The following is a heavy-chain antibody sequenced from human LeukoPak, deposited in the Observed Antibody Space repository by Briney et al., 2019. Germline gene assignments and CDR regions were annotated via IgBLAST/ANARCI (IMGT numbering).Heavy chain of an antibody. D-gene: IGHD6-19*01. J-gene: IGHJ3*02. CDR1: GYPFYGHW. CDR2: IYPDDSKI. V-gene: IGHV5-51*01. Sequence: GESLQISCTAFGYPFYGHWIAWVRQMPGKGLEWMGIIYPDDSKIRYSMSFQGQITISADKSINAASLQWNSLKASDSAMYYCARLGAVAGREAFDIWGQGTVVTVSS. CDR3: ARLGAVAGREAFDI.